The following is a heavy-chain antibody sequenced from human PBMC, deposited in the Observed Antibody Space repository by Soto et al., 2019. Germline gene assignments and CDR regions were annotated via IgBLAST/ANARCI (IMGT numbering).Heavy chain of an antibody. Sequence: PGGSLRLSCSASGFTFSSYAMHWVRQAPGKGLEYVSAISSNGGSTYYADSVKGRFTISRDNSKNTLYLQMSSLRAEDTAVYYCVKEIGGYSGYQVDSWGQGTPVTVSS. D-gene: IGHD5-12*01. CDR1: GFTFSSYA. V-gene: IGHV3-64D*06. J-gene: IGHJ4*02. CDR3: VKEIGGYSGYQVDS. CDR2: ISSNGGST.